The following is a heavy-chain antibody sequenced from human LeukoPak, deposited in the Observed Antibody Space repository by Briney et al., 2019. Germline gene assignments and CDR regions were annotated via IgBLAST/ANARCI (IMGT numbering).Heavy chain of an antibody. V-gene: IGHV3-7*01. D-gene: IGHD3-3*01. J-gene: IGHJ4*02. CDR3: ARDLYDFWSGYYFDY. CDR2: IKQDGSEK. Sequence: PGESLRLSCAASGFTFSSYWMSWVRQAPGKGLEWVANIKQDGSEKYYVDSVKGRFTISRDNAKNSLYLQMNSLRAEDTAVYYCARDLYDFWSGYYFDYWGQGTLVTVSS. CDR1: GFTFSSYW.